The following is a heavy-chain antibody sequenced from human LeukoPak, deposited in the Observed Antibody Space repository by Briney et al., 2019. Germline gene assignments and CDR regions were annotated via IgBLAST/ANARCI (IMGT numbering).Heavy chain of an antibody. V-gene: IGHV3-30-3*01. CDR1: GFTFSSYA. Sequence: GRSLRLSCAASGFTFSSYAMHWVRQAPGKGLEWVAVISYDGSNKYYADSVKGRFTISRDNSKNTLYLQMNSLRAEDTAVYYCARDLGAANYRYAFDIWGQGTMVTVSS. D-gene: IGHD1-26*01. CDR3: ARDLGAANYRYAFDI. CDR2: ISYDGSNK. J-gene: IGHJ3*02.